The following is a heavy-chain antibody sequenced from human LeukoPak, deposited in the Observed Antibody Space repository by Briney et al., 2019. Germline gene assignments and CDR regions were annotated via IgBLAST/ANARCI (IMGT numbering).Heavy chain of an antibody. Sequence: SETLSLTCTVSNGAMSTYYWNWIRQSPEKGLEWIGYIHYSGRTNYNPSLKSRLSMPIDTSKNQFSLNLSSVTAADTAVYFCAKTPDLQLSFPQFDSWGQGTLVTVSS. CDR2: IHYSGRT. CDR3: AKTPDLQLSFPQFDS. J-gene: IGHJ4*02. D-gene: IGHD3-16*02. CDR1: NGAMSTYY. V-gene: IGHV4-59*01.